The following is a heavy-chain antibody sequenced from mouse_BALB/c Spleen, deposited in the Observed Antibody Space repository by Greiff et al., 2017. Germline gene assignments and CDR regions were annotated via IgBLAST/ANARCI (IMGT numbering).Heavy chain of an antibody. CDR1: GFTFSSYA. D-gene: IGHD1-1*01. J-gene: IGHJ2*01. CDR3: ASHYYGSSYDY. V-gene: IGHV5-9-3*01. CDR2: ISSGGSYT. Sequence: EVKLVESGGGLVKPGGSLKLSCAASGFTFSSYAMSWVRQTPEKRLEWVATISSGGSYTYYPDSVKGRFTISRDNAKNTLYLQMSSLRSEDTAMYYCASHYYGSSYDYWGQGTTLTVSS.